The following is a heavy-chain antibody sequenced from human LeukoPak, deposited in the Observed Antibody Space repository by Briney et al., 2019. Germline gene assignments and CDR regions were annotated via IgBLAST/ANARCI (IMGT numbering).Heavy chain of an antibody. CDR1: GGTFITDA. D-gene: IGHD1/OR15-1a*01. CDR2: IIPVFGTT. J-gene: IGHJ2*01. CDR3: AREAGIAITGTIWYFDL. Sequence: SVKVSCKASGGTFITDALAWVRQVPGQGPEWMGRIIPVFGTTNYPETFQGRVTITADISTSTAYMQLSSLRSEDTDVYYCAREAGIAITGTIWYFDLWGRGTLVTVSS. V-gene: IGHV1-69*06.